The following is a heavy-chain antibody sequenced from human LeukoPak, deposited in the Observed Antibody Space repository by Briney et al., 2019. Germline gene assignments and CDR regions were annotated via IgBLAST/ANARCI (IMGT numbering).Heavy chain of an antibody. Sequence: ASVKVSCKASGYTFTGYHMHWVRQATGQGLEWMGRINPNSGDTNSAQNFQGRVTMTRDTSISTAYMELSRLRSDDTAVYYCARDYCSSTSCLFDYWGQGTLVTVSS. CDR3: ARDYCSSTSCLFDY. CDR2: INPNSGDT. D-gene: IGHD2-2*01. V-gene: IGHV1-2*06. J-gene: IGHJ4*02. CDR1: GYTFTGYH.